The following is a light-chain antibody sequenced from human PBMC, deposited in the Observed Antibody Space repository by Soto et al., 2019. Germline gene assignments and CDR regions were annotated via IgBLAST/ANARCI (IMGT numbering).Light chain of an antibody. CDR2: DAS. CDR1: QSVNSY. J-gene: IGKJ3*01. V-gene: IGKV3-11*01. Sequence: EIVLTQSPATLSLSPGERATLSCRASQSVNSYLAWYQQKSGQAPRLIIHDASHRATGIPARFSGSGPGTDFTLTISSLEPEDFAVYYCQHRSGFTFGPGTKVDIK. CDR3: QHRSGFT.